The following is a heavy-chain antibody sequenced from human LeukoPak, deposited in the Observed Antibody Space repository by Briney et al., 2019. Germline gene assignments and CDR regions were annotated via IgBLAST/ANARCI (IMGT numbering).Heavy chain of an antibody. CDR3: ARGAGWSGSGTYYFDY. J-gene: IGHJ4*02. Sequence: GGSLRLSCAAPGFTSSSYSMNWVRQAPGKGLEWVSSISSSSSYIYYADSVKGRFTISRDNAKNTVYLQMNSLRAEDTALYYCARGAGWSGSGTYYFDYWGQGTLVTVSS. V-gene: IGHV3-21*01. CDR1: GFTSSSYS. CDR2: ISSSSSYI. D-gene: IGHD3-10*01.